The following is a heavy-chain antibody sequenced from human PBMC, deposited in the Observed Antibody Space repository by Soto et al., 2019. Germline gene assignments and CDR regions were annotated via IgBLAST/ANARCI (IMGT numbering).Heavy chain of an antibody. J-gene: IGHJ4*02. Sequence: QVQLVESGGGVVQPGRSLRLSCAASGFTFSSYAMHWVRQAPGKGLEWVAVISYDGSNKYYADSVKGRFTISRDNSKNTLYLQMNSLRAEDTAVYYCARPQIAVGDSSFDYWGQGTLVTVSS. CDR3: ARPQIAVGDSSFDY. CDR1: GFTFSSYA. CDR2: ISYDGSNK. D-gene: IGHD6-19*01. V-gene: IGHV3-30-3*01.